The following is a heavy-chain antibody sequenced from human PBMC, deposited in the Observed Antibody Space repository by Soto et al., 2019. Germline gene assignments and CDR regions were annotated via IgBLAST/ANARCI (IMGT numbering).Heavy chain of an antibody. CDR1: GFTFSSYS. V-gene: IGHV3-21*01. Sequence: GGSLRLSCAASGFTFSSYSMNWVRQAPGKGLEWVSSISSSSSYIYYADSVKGRFTISRDNAKNSLYLQMNSLRAEDTAVYYCAREEMATIDYYGMDVWGQGTTVTVSS. CDR3: AREEMATIDYYGMDV. J-gene: IGHJ6*02. D-gene: IGHD1-26*01. CDR2: ISSSSSYI.